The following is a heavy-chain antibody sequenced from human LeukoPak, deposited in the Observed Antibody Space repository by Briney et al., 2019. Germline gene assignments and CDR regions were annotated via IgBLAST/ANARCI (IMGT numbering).Heavy chain of an antibody. CDR1: GFTFSSYA. CDR3: AKVQWLQPYDAFDF. J-gene: IGHJ3*01. CDR2: IIGSGDST. D-gene: IGHD6-19*01. Sequence: PGGSLRLSCAASGFTFSSYAMSWVRQAPGKGLEWVLVIIGSGDSTYYADSVKGRFTISRDNSKNTLYLQMNSLRAEDTAVYYCAKVQWLQPYDAFDFWGQGTMVTVSS. V-gene: IGHV3-23*01.